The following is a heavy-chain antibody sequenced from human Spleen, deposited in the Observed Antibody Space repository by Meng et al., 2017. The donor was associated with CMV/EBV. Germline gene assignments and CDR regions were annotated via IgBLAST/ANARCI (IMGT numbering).Heavy chain of an antibody. D-gene: IGHD2-15*01. CDR1: GFTFSNAW. Sequence: GGSLRLSCAASGFTFSNAWMSWVRQAPGKGLEWVGRIKSKTDGGTTDYAAPVKGRFTISRDDSKNTLYLQMNSLRAEDTAVYYCAKDAIRDIVLLPTVVRGGYFHQWGQGTLVTVSS. CDR2: IKSKTDGGTT. CDR3: AKDAIRDIVLLPTVVRGGYFHQ. V-gene: IGHV3-15*01. J-gene: IGHJ1*01.